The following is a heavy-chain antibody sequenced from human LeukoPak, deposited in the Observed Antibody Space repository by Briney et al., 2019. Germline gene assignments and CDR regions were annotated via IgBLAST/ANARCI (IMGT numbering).Heavy chain of an antibody. V-gene: IGHV4-34*01. D-gene: IGHD3-10*01. CDR1: GGSFSGYY. CDR3: VYTTYGSGSYSDY. CDR2: INHSGST. J-gene: IGHJ4*02. Sequence: SETLSLTCAVYGGSFSGYYWSWIRQPPGKGLEWIGEINHSGSTNYNPSLKSRVTISVDTSKNQFSLKLSSVTAADTAVYYCVYTTYGSGSYSDYWGQGTLVTVSS.